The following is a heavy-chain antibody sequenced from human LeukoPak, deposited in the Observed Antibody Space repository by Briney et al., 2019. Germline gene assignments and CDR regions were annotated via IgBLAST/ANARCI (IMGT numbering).Heavy chain of an antibody. J-gene: IGHJ4*02. CDR2: IYSDGRT. V-gene: IGHV3-53*01. D-gene: IGHD6-19*01. Sequence: GSLRLSCAASGFIVSNKYMTWVRQAPGKGLEWVSLIYSDGRTYYADSVRGRCTISRDNSKNTLYLQMNSLRVEDTAVYYCAKAMGEQWLLDYWGQGTLVTVSS. CDR3: AKAMGEQWLLDY. CDR1: GFIVSNKY.